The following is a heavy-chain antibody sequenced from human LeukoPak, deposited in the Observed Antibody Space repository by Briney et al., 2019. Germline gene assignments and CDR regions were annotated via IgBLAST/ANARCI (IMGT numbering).Heavy chain of an antibody. V-gene: IGHV3-23*01. CDR2: ISGSGGST. Sequence: GGSLRLSCAASGFTFSSYAMSWVRQAPGKGLEWVSAISGSGGSTNHADSVKGRFTISRDKSKNTVYLQMNSLRGEDTAVYYCAKDRGYSGYSDAFDIWGQGTMVTVSS. J-gene: IGHJ3*02. CDR1: GFTFSSYA. CDR3: AKDRGYSGYSDAFDI. D-gene: IGHD5-12*01.